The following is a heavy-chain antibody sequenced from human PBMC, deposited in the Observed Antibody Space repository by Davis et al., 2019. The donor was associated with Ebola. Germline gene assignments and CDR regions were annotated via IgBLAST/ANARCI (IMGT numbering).Heavy chain of an antibody. CDR2: IYSGGST. V-gene: IGHV3-53*01. Sequence: GESLKISCAASWFTVSRNYMSWVRQAPGKGLGWVSVIYSGGSTYYADSVKGRFTISRDNSKNTLYLQMNSLRVDDTAVYYCARDQDSSGWSEAFDAWGQGTMITVSS. CDR1: WFTVSRNY. CDR3: ARDQDSSGWSEAFDA. J-gene: IGHJ3*01. D-gene: IGHD6-19*01.